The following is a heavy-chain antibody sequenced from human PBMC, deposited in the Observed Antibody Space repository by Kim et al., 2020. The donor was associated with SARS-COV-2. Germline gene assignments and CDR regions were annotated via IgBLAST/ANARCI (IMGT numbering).Heavy chain of an antibody. CDR3: AKSGYGDNNYYGMDV. V-gene: IGHV3-30*18. D-gene: IGHD4-17*01. CDR1: GFTFSSYG. CDR2: ISYDGSNK. J-gene: IGHJ6*02. Sequence: LSLTCAASGFTFSSYGMHWVRQAPGKGLEWVAVISYDGSNKYYADSVKGRFTISRDNSKNTLYLQMNSLRAEDTAVYYCAKSGYGDNNYYGMDVWGQ.